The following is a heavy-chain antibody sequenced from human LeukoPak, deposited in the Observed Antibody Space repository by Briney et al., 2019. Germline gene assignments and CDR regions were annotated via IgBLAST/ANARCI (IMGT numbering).Heavy chain of an antibody. CDR2: IFGGTT. J-gene: IGHJ4*02. CDR3: AMDGVSARLEK. CDR1: GITLSTSA. Sequence: PGGSLRLSRAAPGITLSTSAMSWVRQAPGKGLEWVSGIFGGTTYYRDSVKGRFTISRDNSKNTLYLQMNSLTAEDTAVYYCAMDGVSARLEKWGQGALVTVSS. D-gene: IGHD2-8*01. V-gene: IGHV3-23*01.